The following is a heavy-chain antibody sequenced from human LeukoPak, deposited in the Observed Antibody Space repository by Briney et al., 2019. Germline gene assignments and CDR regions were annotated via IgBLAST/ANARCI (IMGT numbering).Heavy chain of an antibody. CDR3: ARGPWGSGYDKYYYYYYMDV. Sequence: SVKVSCKASGCTFSSYAISWVRQAPGQGLAWMGGIISIFGTANYAQKFQGRVTITADESTSTAYMELSSLRSEDTAVYYCARGPWGSGYDKYYYYYYMDVRGKGTTVTVSS. J-gene: IGHJ6*03. CDR2: IISIFGTA. D-gene: IGHD5-12*01. CDR1: GCTFSSYA. V-gene: IGHV1-69*13.